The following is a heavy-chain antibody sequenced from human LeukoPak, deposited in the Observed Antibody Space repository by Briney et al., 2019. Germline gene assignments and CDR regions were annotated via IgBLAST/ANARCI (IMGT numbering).Heavy chain of an antibody. CDR3: ARHVWLQPFDY. J-gene: IGHJ4*02. Sequence: ASETLSLTCSVSGGSMNSYYWSWIRQSPGKGLEWIGYIYYSGSTNYSPSLKSRVTISVGTSKNQFSLKLSSVTAADTAVYYCARHVWLQPFDYWGQGTLVTVSS. CDR2: IYYSGST. CDR1: GGSMNSYY. V-gene: IGHV4-59*08. D-gene: IGHD3-9*01.